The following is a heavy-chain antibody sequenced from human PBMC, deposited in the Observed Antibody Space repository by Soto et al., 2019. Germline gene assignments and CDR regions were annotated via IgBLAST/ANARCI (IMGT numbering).Heavy chain of an antibody. D-gene: IGHD1-7*01. CDR3: ARFIRDWNYGIGWFDP. CDR1: GYTFTSYA. V-gene: IGHV1-3*01. J-gene: IGHJ5*02. CDR2: INAGNGNT. Sequence: ASVKVSCKASGYTFTSYAMHWVRQAPGQRLEWMGWINAGNGNTKYSQKFQGRVTITRDTSASTAYMELSSLRSEDTAVYYCARFIRDWNYGIGWFDPWGQGTLVTVSS.